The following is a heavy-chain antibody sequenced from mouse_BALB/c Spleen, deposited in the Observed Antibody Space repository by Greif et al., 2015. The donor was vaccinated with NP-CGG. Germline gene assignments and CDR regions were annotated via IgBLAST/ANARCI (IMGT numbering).Heavy chain of an antibody. J-gene: IGHJ1*01. CDR2: ISDGGSYT. Sequence: EVKLVESGGGLVKPGGSLKLSCAASGFTFSDYYMYWVRQTPEKRVEWVATISDGGSYTYYPDSVKGRFTISRDNAKNNLYLQMSSLKSEDTAMYYCARDGNYWYFDVWGAGTTVTVSS. V-gene: IGHV5-4*02. CDR1: GFTFSDYY. D-gene: IGHD2-1*01. CDR3: ARDGNYWYFDV.